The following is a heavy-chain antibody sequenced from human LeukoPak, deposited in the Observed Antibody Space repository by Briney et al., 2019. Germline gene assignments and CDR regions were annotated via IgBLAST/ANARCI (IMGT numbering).Heavy chain of an antibody. J-gene: IGHJ4*02. CDR2: FDPEDGET. D-gene: IGHD3-10*01. Sequence: GASVKVSCKVSGYTLTELSMHWVRQAPGKGLEWMGGFDPEDGETIYAQKFQGRVTMTEDTSTDTAYMELSSLRSEDTAVYYCAADYYGSGSYYLPPFDYWGQGTLVTVSS. CDR1: GYTLTELS. V-gene: IGHV1-24*01. CDR3: AADYYGSGSYYLPPFDY.